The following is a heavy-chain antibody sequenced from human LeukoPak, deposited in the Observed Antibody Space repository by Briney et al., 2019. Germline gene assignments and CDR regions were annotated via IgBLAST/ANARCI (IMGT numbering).Heavy chain of an antibody. J-gene: IGHJ4*02. CDR1: GFTFSSYA. Sequence: KSGGSLRLSCAASGFTFSSYAMSWVRQAPGKGLEWVSAISGSGGSTYYADSVKGRFTISRDNSKNTLYLQMNSLRAEDTAVYYCAKPSRMTTVTTFLLDDYWGQGTLVTVSS. CDR3: AKPSRMTTVTTFLLDDY. D-gene: IGHD4-17*01. CDR2: ISGSGGST. V-gene: IGHV3-23*01.